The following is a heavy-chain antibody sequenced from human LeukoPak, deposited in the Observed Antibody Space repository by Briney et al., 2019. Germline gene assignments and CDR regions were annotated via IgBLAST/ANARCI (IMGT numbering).Heavy chain of an antibody. J-gene: IGHJ6*03. V-gene: IGHV1-8*01. CDR2: MNPNSGNI. Sequence: ASVKVSCKASGYTFTSYDINWVRQATGQGIEWMGWMNPNSGNIGYAQKFQGRVTMTRNTSISTAYMELSSLRSEDTAVYYCARAVDLYYYYYMDVWGKGTTVTVSS. D-gene: IGHD3-9*01. CDR1: GYTFTSYD. CDR3: ARAVDLYYYYYMDV.